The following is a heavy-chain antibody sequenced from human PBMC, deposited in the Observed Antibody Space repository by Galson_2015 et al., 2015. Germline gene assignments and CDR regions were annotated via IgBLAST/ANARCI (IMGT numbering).Heavy chain of an antibody. J-gene: IGHJ4*02. CDR2: ISSSSSYI. Sequence: SLRLSCAASGFTFSSYSMNWVRQAPGKGLEWVSSISSSSSYIYYADSVKGRFTISRDNAKNSLYLQMNSLRAEDTAVYYCARDPTVTTPPLFDYWGQGTLVTVSS. CDR3: ARDPTVTTPPLFDY. V-gene: IGHV3-21*01. D-gene: IGHD4-17*01. CDR1: GFTFSSYS.